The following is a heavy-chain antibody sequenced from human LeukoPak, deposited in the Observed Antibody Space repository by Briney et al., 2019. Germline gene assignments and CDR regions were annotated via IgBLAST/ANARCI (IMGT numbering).Heavy chain of an antibody. J-gene: IGHJ3*02. CDR1: GGSITSYF. V-gene: IGHV4-59*01. D-gene: IGHD3-22*01. CDR3: AREREYYYDSSGYYSDAFDI. CDR2: FYDSGST. Sequence: SETLSLTCAVCGGSITSYFWSWIRQPPGKGLEWIGYFYDSGSTKYNPSLKSRVTISVDTSKNQFSLKLNSVTAADTAVYYCAREREYYYDSSGYYSDAFDIWGQGTMVTVSS.